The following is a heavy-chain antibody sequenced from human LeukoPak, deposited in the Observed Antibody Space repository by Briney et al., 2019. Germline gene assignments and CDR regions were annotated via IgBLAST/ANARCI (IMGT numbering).Heavy chain of an antibody. CDR2: IYYSGST. J-gene: IGHJ4*02. CDR1: GGSISRSSYY. V-gene: IGHV4-39*01. D-gene: IGHD3-3*01. CDR3: ARTYFRSGYFLPEFDY. Sequence: SETLSLTCTVSGGSISRSSYYWGWIRQPPGKGLEWIGSIYYSGSTYYNPSLKSRVTISVDTSKNQFSLKLSSVTAADTAVYYCARTYFRSGYFLPEFDYWGQGTLVTVSS.